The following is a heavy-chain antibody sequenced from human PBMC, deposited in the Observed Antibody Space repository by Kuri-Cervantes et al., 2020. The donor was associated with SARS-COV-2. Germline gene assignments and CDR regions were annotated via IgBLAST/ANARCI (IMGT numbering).Heavy chain of an antibody. D-gene: IGHD6-19*01. CDR3: ARERYSSGSAFDI. CDR1: GGSISSGGYY. J-gene: IGHJ3*02. V-gene: IGHV4-31*03. CDR2: IYYSGST. Sequence: SETLSLTCTVSGGSISSGGYYWSWIRQRPGKGLEWIGYIYYSGSTYYNPSLKSRVTMSIATSKNQFSLRLSSVTAADTAVYYCARERYSSGSAFDIWGQGTMVTVSS.